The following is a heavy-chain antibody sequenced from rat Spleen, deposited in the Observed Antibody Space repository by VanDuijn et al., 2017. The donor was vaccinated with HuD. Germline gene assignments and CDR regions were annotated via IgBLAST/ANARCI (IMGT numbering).Heavy chain of an antibody. CDR2: ISYEGSGT. Sequence: EVQLVESGGGLVQPGRSMKLSCAASGFTFSDYYMAWVRQAPKKGLEWVASISYEGSGTYYGDSVKGRFTISRDNAKSTLYLQMNSLRSEDTATYYCARHRGLMIVITPFDYWGQGVMVTVSS. D-gene: IGHD1-12*02. V-gene: IGHV5-22*01. J-gene: IGHJ2*01. CDR3: ARHRGLMIVITPFDY. CDR1: GFTFSDYY.